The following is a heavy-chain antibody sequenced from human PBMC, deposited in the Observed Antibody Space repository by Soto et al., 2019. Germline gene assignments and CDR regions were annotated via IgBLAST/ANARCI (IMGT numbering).Heavy chain of an antibody. D-gene: IGHD6-19*01. CDR2: IYHSGNT. CDR1: GDSVTRSNW. V-gene: IGHV4-4*02. CDR3: ATSGWSEDFYYYYGMDV. J-gene: IGHJ6*02. Sequence: NPSETLSLTCAVSGDSVTRSNWWSWVRQSPGKGLEWIGEIYHSGNTKYNPSLKSRITMSVDKAKNQFSLKMTSVTAADTAVYYCATSGWSEDFYYYYGMDVWGQGTTVTVSS.